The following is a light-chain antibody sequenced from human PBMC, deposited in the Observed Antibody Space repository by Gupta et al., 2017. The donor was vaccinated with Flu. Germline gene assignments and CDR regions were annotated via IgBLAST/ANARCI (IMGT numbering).Light chain of an antibody. J-gene: IGKJ1*01. CDR1: QSVSSY. CDR3: QQRSNWPRMT. CDR2: DAS. V-gene: IGKV3-11*01. Sequence: EIVLTQSPATLSLSPGERATLSCRASQSVSSYLAWYQQKPGQAPRLLIYDASNRATGIPARFSGSGSGTDFTLTISSLEPEDFAVYYCQQRSNWPRMTFGQGTKVEI.